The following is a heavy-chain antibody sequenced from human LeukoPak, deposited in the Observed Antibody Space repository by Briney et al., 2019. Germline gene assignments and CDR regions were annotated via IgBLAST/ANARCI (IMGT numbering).Heavy chain of an antibody. CDR1: GYSISSGDY. Sequence: SETLSLTCTVSGYSISSGDYWGWIRQPPGKGLEWIGSIYHSGSTYYNPSLKSRVTISVDTSKNQFSLKLSSVTAADTAVYYCARSEDYYDSSGHNWFDPWGQGTLVTVSS. D-gene: IGHD3-22*01. CDR2: IYHSGST. V-gene: IGHV4-38-2*02. J-gene: IGHJ5*02. CDR3: ARSEDYYDSSGHNWFDP.